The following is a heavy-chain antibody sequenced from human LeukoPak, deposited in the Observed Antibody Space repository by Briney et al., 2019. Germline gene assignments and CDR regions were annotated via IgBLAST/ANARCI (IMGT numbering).Heavy chain of an antibody. CDR1: GDSVSSNSAS. V-gene: IGHV6-1*01. CDR2: AYYRSKWYT. D-gene: IGHD1-1*01. J-gene: IGHJ5*02. CDR3: ARDPDNSYEWGPFDP. Sequence: SQTLSLTCAISGDSVSSNSASWNWIRQSPSRGLEWLGRAYYRSKWYTDYAVSVQSRITINPDTSKNQFSLPLNSMTPEDTAVYYCARDPDNSYEWGPFDPWGQGTLVTVSS.